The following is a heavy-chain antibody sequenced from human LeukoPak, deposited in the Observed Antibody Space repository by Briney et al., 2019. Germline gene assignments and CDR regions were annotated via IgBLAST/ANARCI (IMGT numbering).Heavy chain of an antibody. D-gene: IGHD3-10*01. CDR3: ARLGTNRSFGGWFGEPDWGIAFDY. J-gene: IGHJ4*02. CDR2: IYYSGST. V-gene: IGHV4-59*08. CDR1: GGSISSYY. Sequence: SETLSLTCTVSGGSISSYYWSWIRQPPGKGLEWIGYIYYSGSTNYNPSLKSRVTISVDTSKNQFSLRLSSVTAADTAVYYCARLGTNRSFGGWFGEPDWGIAFDYWGQGTLVTVSS.